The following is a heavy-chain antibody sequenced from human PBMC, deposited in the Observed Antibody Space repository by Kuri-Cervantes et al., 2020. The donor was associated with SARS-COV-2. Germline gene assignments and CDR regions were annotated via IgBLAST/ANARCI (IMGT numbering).Heavy chain of an antibody. CDR2: ISWDGGST. D-gene: IGHD5-18*01. CDR3: AKNLYAMDHRERAFDI. Sequence: GESLKISCAASGFTFSDYYMSWIRQAPGKGLEWVSLISWDGGSTYYADSVKGRFTISRDNSKNSLYLQMNSLRAEDTALYYCAKNLYAMDHRERAFDIWGQGTMVTVSS. V-gene: IGHV3-43D*04. J-gene: IGHJ3*02. CDR1: GFTFSDYY.